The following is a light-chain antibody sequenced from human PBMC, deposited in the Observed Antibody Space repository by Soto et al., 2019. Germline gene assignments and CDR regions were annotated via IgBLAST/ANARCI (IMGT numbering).Light chain of an antibody. Sequence: DIQMTQFPSSLSASAGERVTITCRASQSVSTYLSWYVQEPGSAPKLLIYGVSKLESGIAPRFTGSGLATEFTLTINSLQPEDFAVYFCQQTYMVPYTFGQGTNVEI. J-gene: IGKJ2*01. CDR1: QSVSTY. CDR2: GVS. CDR3: QQTYMVPYT. V-gene: IGKV1-39*01.